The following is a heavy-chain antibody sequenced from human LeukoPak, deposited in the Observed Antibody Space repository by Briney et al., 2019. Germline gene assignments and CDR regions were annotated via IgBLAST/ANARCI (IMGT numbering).Heavy chain of an antibody. CDR2: ISGSGGST. CDR3: ARAGYDILTGFWFDP. V-gene: IGHV3-23*01. CDR1: GFTFSSYA. Sequence: GGSLRLSCAAFGFTFSSYAMSWVRQAPGKGMEWVSAISGSGGSTYYADSVKGRFTISRDNSKNTLYLQMNSLRAEDTAVYYCARAGYDILTGFWFDPWGQGTLVTVSS. J-gene: IGHJ5*02. D-gene: IGHD3-9*01.